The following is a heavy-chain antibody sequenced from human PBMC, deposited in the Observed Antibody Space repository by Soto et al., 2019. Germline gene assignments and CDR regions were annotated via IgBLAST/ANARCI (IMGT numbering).Heavy chain of an antibody. D-gene: IGHD1-1*01. Sequence: SETLSLTCTVSGGSISSGDYYWSWIRQPPGKGLEWIGYIYYSGSTYYNPSLKSRVTISVDTSKNQFSLKLSSVTAADTAVYYCARVYKGHRFRQYYFDYWGQGTLVTVSS. CDR1: GGSISSGDYY. V-gene: IGHV4-30-4*01. CDR3: ARVYKGHRFRQYYFDY. CDR2: IYYSGST. J-gene: IGHJ4*02.